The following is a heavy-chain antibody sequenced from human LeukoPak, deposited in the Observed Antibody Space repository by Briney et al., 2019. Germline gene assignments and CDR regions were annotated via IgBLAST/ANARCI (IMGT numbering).Heavy chain of an antibody. Sequence: SQTLSLTCTVSGGSISSGGYYWSWIRQPPGKGLEWIGYIYHSGSTYYNPSLKSRVTISVDRSKNQFSLKLSSVTAADTAVCYCARALLQYHAFDIWGQGTMVTVSS. D-gene: IGHD4-11*01. CDR2: IYHSGST. CDR1: GGSISSGGYY. V-gene: IGHV4-30-2*01. CDR3: ARALLQYHAFDI. J-gene: IGHJ3*02.